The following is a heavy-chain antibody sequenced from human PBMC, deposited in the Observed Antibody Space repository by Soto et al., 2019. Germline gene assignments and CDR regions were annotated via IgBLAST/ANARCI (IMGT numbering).Heavy chain of an antibody. CDR2: MYPGDSDT. CDR3: ARLPRDCNKTSCYYADH. J-gene: IGHJ4*02. Sequence: GESLKFSCRGSGYDFNTNWFGWVRQLPGRGLEWVGIMYPGDSDTRYNPSLQGHVTLSVDVTVSTAFLQWRSLETSDTGMYFCARLPRDCNKTSCYYADHWGQGTQVTVSS. CDR1: GYDFNTNW. V-gene: IGHV5-51*01. D-gene: IGHD3-3*01.